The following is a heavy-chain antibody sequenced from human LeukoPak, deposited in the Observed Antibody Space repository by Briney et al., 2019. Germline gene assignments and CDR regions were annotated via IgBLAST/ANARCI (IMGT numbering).Heavy chain of an antibody. J-gene: IGHJ4*02. CDR1: GGSMSSTKW. V-gene: IGHV4-4*02. D-gene: IGHD3-16*01. CDR3: ARVGVVFDY. Sequence: SGTLSLTCAVSGGSMSSTKWWSWVRQPPGKGLEWIGEIYHSGSTNHNPSLKSRITISVDRSKNQFSLKLSSVTAADTAVYYCARVGVVFDYWGQGTLVTVSS. CDR2: IYHSGST.